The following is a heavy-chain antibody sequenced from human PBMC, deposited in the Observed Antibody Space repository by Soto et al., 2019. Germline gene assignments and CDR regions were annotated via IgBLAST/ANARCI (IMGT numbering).Heavy chain of an antibody. CDR2: MHNSGNA. Sequence: SETLSLTCIVSGGSISSYHWSWIRQPPGKGLEWIAYMHNSGNANYNPSLKSRVTISVDTSNNQFSLNLSSVTAADTAVYFCARNRQRLEGGTVCFDCWGQGTLVTVSS. D-gene: IGHD6-25*01. CDR1: GGSISSYH. J-gene: IGHJ4*02. CDR3: ARNRQRLEGGTVCFDC. V-gene: IGHV4-59*08.